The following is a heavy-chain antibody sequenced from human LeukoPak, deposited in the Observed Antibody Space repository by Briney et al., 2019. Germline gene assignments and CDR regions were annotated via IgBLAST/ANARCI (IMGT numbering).Heavy chain of an antibody. V-gene: IGHV4-31*03. CDR2: IYYSGST. CDR3: ARNADMYYYVDN. Sequence: SETLSLTCTVSSGSISSSGYYCSWFRQHPGKGLEWIGCIYYSGSTYYNPSLKSRVTISVDTSKNQFSLSLSSVTAADTAVCYCARNADMYYYVDNWGQGTLVTVSS. D-gene: IGHD3-10*01. J-gene: IGHJ4*02. CDR1: SGSISSSGYY.